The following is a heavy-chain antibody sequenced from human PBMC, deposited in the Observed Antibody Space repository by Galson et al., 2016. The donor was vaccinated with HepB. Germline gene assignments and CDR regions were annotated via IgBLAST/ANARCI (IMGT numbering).Heavy chain of an antibody. Sequence: SLRLSCAASGLTFNNYGMHWVRQAPGKGLEWVAVIWSDGNTRYYADSVKGRFTISRDNSNNTLYLHMNSLRVEDTAVYYCTRDPNYGAYTLDPWGQGTLVTVSS. CDR2: IWSDGNTR. CDR3: TRDPNYGAYTLDP. V-gene: IGHV3-33*01. D-gene: IGHD4-17*01. CDR1: GLTFNNYG. J-gene: IGHJ5*02.